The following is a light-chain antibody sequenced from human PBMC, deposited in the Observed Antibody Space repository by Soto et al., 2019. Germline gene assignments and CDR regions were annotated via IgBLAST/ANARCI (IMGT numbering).Light chain of an antibody. CDR3: QQYNNWPPLT. CDR2: GES. Sequence: EVVMTQSPATLSVSPGERATLSCRASQNISSNLAWYQQRPGQAPRLLIYGESTRATGVPARFSGSGSGTAFTLTISSLQSEDFAVYYCQQYNNWPPLTFGGGTKVEIK. J-gene: IGKJ4*01. CDR1: QNISSN. V-gene: IGKV3-15*01.